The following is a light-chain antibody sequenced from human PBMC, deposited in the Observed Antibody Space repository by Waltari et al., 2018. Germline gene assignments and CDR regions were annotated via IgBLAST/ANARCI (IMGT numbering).Light chain of an antibody. CDR2: DVK. Sequence: QLALPHPPSVPGSLGQSITISSPGTTRTVGVYNYVSWYQNHPGKPPKIMIYDVKDRPSGVSNRFSGSKSGNTASLTISGLQAEDEADYYCSSYRRSDIVVFGGGTKLTVL. CDR3: SSYRRSDIVV. J-gene: IGLJ2*01. V-gene: IGLV2-14*03. CDR1: TRTVGVYNY.